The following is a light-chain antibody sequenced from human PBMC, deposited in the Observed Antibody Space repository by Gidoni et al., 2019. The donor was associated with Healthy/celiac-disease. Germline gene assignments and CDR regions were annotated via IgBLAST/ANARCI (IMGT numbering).Light chain of an antibody. V-gene: IGLV3-21*02. CDR3: QVWDSSSDSWV. CDR1: NIGSKG. CDR2: DDS. Sequence: SSVLTQPPSVSGAPGQTARLHCGGNNIGSKGVHWYQQKPGQAPVLVVYDDSDRPSGIPERFSGSNSGNTATLTISRVEAGDEADYYCQVWDSSSDSWVFGGGTKLTVL. J-gene: IGLJ3*02.